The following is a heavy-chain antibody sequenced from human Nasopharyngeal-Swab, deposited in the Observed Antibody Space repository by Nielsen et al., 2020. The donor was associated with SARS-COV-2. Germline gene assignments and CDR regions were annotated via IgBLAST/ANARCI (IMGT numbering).Heavy chain of an antibody. J-gene: IGHJ4*02. V-gene: IGHV3-53*01. CDR3: ARGVGVDDFWSGRFDY. CDR2: IYSAGQT. CDR1: GFTVSGNF. Sequence: GESLKTPCAASGFTVSGNFMTWVRQAPGKGLEWVSVIYSAGQTNYADSVKGRFTISRDNSKNTLYLQMNSLRAEDTAVYYCARGVGVDDFWSGRFDYWGQGTLVTVSS. D-gene: IGHD3-3*01.